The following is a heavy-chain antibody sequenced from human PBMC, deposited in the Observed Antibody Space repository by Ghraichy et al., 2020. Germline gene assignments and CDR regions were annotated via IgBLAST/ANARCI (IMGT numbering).Heavy chain of an antibody. Sequence: GESLNISCAASGFTFSSYGIHWVRQAPGKGLEWVAVIWYDGSNKYYADSVKGRFTISRDNSKNTLYLQMNSLRAEDTAVYYCARALWGVVVLKGGMDVWGQGTTVTVSS. CDR2: IWYDGSNK. J-gene: IGHJ6*02. CDR3: ARALWGVVVLKGGMDV. D-gene: IGHD2-2*01. CDR1: GFTFSSYG. V-gene: IGHV3-33*01.